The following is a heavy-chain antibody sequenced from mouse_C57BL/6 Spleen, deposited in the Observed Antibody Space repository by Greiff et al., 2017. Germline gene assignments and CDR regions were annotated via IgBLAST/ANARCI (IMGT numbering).Heavy chain of an antibody. CDR3: ARRSLPFYAMDY. CDR1: GYTFTSYW. J-gene: IGHJ4*01. CDR2: IDPSDSYT. Sequence: QVQLQQPGAELVMPGASVKLSCKASGYTFTSYWMHWVKQRPGQGLEWIGEIDPSDSYTNYNQKFKGKSTLTVDKSSSTAYMQLSSLTSEDSAVYYCARRSLPFYAMDYWGQGTSVTVSS. V-gene: IGHV1-69*01.